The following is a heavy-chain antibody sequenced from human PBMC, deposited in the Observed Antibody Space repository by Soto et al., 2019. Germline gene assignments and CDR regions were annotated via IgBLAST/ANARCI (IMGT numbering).Heavy chain of an antibody. Sequence: SETLSLTCTVSGGSIGTYYWSWIRQPPGKGLELIGYIDYSGSTNYSPSLKSRVTISLDTSKSQFSLRLNSVTAADTAVYYCARVRRSSSRRDAYDVWGQGTMVTVSS. J-gene: IGHJ3*01. V-gene: IGHV4-59*01. CDR1: GGSIGTYY. D-gene: IGHD6-13*01. CDR2: IDYSGST. CDR3: ARVRRSSSRRDAYDV.